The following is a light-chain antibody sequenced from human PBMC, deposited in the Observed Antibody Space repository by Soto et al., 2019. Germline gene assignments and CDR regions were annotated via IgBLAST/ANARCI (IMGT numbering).Light chain of an antibody. Sequence: QSALTQPASVSGSPGQSITISCTGNSSDVGSYNLVSWYQQQPGKAPKLMIYEGSKRPSGVSNRFSGSKSGNTASLTISGRQDEDDEDYYCCSYSGSSTFYVVFGGGTKLTVL. CDR3: CSYSGSSTFYVV. J-gene: IGLJ2*01. CDR1: SSDVGSYNL. V-gene: IGLV2-23*03. CDR2: EGS.